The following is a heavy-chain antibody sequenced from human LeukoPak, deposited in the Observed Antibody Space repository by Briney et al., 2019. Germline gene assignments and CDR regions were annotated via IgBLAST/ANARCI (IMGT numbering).Heavy chain of an antibody. D-gene: IGHD3-16*01. CDR1: GYTFMSHG. V-gene: IGHV1-18*01. CDR3: ARATGTWGHDGFDI. CDR2: ISGYSSNT. J-gene: IGHJ3*02. Sequence: GASVKVSCKAYGYTFMSHGISWVRQAPGQGLEWMGWISGYSSNTNYAWRLQGRVTMTTDTSTTTAYMELRSLRSDDTAVYYCARATGTWGHDGFDIWGQGTMVTVSS.